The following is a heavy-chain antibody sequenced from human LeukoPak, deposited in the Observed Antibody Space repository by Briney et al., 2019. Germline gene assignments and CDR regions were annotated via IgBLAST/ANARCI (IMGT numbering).Heavy chain of an antibody. CDR2: IYPGDSDT. J-gene: IGHJ4*02. Sequence: GGSLRLSCTGSGYRFSTYWIGWVRQMTGKGLVWMGIIYPGDSDTRYSPSFQGQVTISADKSISTAYLQWDSLKASDTATYFCARLRAVGAGDYFAYWGQGTLVTVSS. D-gene: IGHD1-26*01. CDR3: ARLRAVGAGDYFAY. CDR1: GYRFSTYW. V-gene: IGHV5-51*01.